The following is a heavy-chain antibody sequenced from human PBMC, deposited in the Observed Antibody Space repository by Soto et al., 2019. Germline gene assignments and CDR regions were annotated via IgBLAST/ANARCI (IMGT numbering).Heavy chain of an antibody. CDR3: AKIGGHMFGGVENWFDP. CDR1: GGSISSYY. V-gene: IGHV4-59*08. Sequence: SETLSLTCTVSGGSISSYYWGWIRQPPGKRLEWIGYIHYSGSSNYNPSLQSRVTISVDTSKNQFSLKLSSVTAADTAVYSCAKIGGHMFGGVENWFDPGGQGTLVTVSS. D-gene: IGHD3-16*01. CDR2: IHYSGSS. J-gene: IGHJ5*02.